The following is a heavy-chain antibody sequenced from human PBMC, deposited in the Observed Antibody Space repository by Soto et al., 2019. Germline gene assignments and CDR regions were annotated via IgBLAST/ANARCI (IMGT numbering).Heavy chain of an antibody. CDR1: GYTFTSYC. CDR2: ISTYSGNT. D-gene: IGHD3-3*01. V-gene: IGHV1-18*04. CDR3: ARNLFGVIMGDY. Sequence: GSVKVSCKASGYTFTSYCISWVLQAPGQGLEWMGWISTYSGNTDYAQKFQGRITMTTDTSTDTVYMELRSLRSDDTAVYFCARNLFGVIMGDYWGQGTLVTVSS. J-gene: IGHJ4*02.